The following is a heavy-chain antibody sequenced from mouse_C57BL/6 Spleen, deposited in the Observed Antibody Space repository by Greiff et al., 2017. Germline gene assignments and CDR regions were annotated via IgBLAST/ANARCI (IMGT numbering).Heavy chain of an antibody. CDR1: GFTFSNYW. Sequence: EVKLMESGGGLVQPGGSMKLSCVASGFTFSNYWMNWVRQSPEKGLEWVAQIRLKSDNYATHYAESVKGRFTISRDDSKSSVYLQMNNLRAEDTGIYYCTDWDRFAYWGQGTLVTVSA. J-gene: IGHJ3*01. CDR2: IRLKSDNYAT. V-gene: IGHV6-3*01. CDR3: TDWDRFAY. D-gene: IGHD4-1*01.